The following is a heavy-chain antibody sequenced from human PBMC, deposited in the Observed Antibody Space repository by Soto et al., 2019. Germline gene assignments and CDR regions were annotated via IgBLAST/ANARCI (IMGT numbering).Heavy chain of an antibody. V-gene: IGHV5-10-1*03. CDR3: ASPGSGIAAAGPDDYYGMDV. CDR1: GYSFTSYW. J-gene: IGHJ6*02. CDR2: IDPSDSYT. D-gene: IGHD6-13*01. Sequence: EVQLVQSGAEVKKPGESLRISCKGSGYSFTSYWISWVRQMPGKGLEWMGRIDPSDSYTNYSPSFQGHVTISADKSISTAYLQWSRLKASDTAMYYCASPGSGIAAAGPDDYYGMDVWGQGTTVTVSS.